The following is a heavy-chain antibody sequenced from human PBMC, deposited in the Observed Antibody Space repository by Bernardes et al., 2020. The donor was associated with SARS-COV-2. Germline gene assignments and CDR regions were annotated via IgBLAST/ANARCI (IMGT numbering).Heavy chain of an antibody. D-gene: IGHD3-3*01. V-gene: IGHV3-15*01. J-gene: IGHJ3*02. Sequence: GSLRLSCAASGFTFSNAWMSWVRQAPGKGLEWVGRIKSKTDGGTTDYAAPVKGRFTISRDDSKNTLYLQMNSLKTEDTAVYYCTTGGAITIFGVVIVMDAVDIWGQGTMVTVSS. CDR3: TTGGAITIFGVVIVMDAVDI. CDR1: GFTFSNAW. CDR2: IKSKTDGGTT.